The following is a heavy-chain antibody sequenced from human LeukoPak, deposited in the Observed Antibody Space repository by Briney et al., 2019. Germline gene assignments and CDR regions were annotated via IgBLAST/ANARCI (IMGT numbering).Heavy chain of an antibody. CDR3: ARLANMITFGGVLPDDY. CDR1: GYTFTSYG. J-gene: IGHJ4*02. V-gene: IGHV1-18*01. CDR2: ISAYNGNT. Sequence: ASVKVSCKASGYTFTSYGISWVRQAPGQGLEWMGWISAYNGNTNYAQKLQGRVTMTTDTSTSTAYMELRSLRSDDTAVYYCARLANMITFGGVLPDDYWGQGTLVTVSS. D-gene: IGHD3-16*01.